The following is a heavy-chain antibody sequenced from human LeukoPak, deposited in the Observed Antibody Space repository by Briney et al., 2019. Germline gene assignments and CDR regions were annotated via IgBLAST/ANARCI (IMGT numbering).Heavy chain of an antibody. CDR1: EYTFTGYY. CDR3: ASSPTMIVVANP. Sequence: ASVKVSCKASEYTFTGYYMHWVRQAPGQGLEWMGWINPNSGGTNYAQKFQGRVTTTRDTSISTAYMELSRLRSDDTAVYYCASSPTMIVVANPWGQGILVTVSS. V-gene: IGHV1-2*02. J-gene: IGHJ5*02. CDR2: INPNSGGT. D-gene: IGHD3-22*01.